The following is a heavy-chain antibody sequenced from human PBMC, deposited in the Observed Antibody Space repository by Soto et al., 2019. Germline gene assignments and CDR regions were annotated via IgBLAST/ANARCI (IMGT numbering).Heavy chain of an antibody. V-gene: IGHV5-51*01. Sequence: PGESLKISCKGSGYSFTSSWIGWVRQMPGKGLEWMGIIYPGDSDTRYSPSFQGQVTISADKSISTPYLQWSSLKASDTAMYYCALIDYYDSSGGVYYYYGIDVSGQGPTVTVYS. CDR2: IYPGDSDT. CDR3: ALIDYYDSSGGVYYYYGIDV. D-gene: IGHD3-22*01. J-gene: IGHJ6*02. CDR1: GYSFTSSW.